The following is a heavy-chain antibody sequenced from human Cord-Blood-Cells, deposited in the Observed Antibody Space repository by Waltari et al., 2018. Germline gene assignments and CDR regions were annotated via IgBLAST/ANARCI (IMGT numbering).Heavy chain of an antibody. CDR3: ASKDGYNDY. D-gene: IGHD5-12*01. CDR1: GGTISSSSYY. J-gene: IGHJ4*02. Sequence: QLQLQESGPGLVKPSETLSLTCTVSGGTISSSSYYWGWIRQPPGKGLEWIGRFYYSGSTYYNPSLKSRVTISVDTSKNQFSLKLSSVTAADTAVYYCASKDGYNDYWGQGTLVTVSS. V-gene: IGHV4-39*01. CDR2: FYYSGST.